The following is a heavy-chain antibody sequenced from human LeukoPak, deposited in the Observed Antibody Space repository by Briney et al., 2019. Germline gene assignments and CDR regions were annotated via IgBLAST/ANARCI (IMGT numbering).Heavy chain of an antibody. CDR2: IYYTGST. Sequence: PSETLSLTCTVSGGSISSSSYFRGWIRQPPGKGLEWIGTIYYTGSTYYNPSLKSRVTISVDTSKKQFSLNLSSVTAADTAVYYCARDGTSAGAGDAFDIWGQGTMVTVSS. J-gene: IGHJ3*02. D-gene: IGHD6-13*01. CDR3: ARDGTSAGAGDAFDI. CDR1: GGSISSSSYF. V-gene: IGHV4-39*07.